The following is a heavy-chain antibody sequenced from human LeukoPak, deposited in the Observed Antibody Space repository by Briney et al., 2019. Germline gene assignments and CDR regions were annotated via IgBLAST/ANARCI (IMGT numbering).Heavy chain of an antibody. J-gene: IGHJ4*02. CDR3: ARGFVLGAAKNYFDY. Sequence: GGSLRLSCAVSGFAFSTSSMNWVRQAPGKGLEWVSSISSSSSYIYYADSVKGRFTISRDNSKNTLSLQMNSLRAEDTALYYCARGFVLGAAKNYFDYWGQGALVTVSS. CDR2: ISSSSSYI. V-gene: IGHV3-21*01. CDR1: GFAFSTSS. D-gene: IGHD2-21*02.